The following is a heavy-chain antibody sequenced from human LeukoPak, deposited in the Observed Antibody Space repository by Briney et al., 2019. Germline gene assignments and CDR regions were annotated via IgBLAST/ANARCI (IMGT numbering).Heavy chain of an antibody. V-gene: IGHV4-61*01. D-gene: IGHD1-1*01. Sequence: PSETLSLTCTVSGGSISSSSYYWSWVRQPPGKGLEWIGYIYDSGSTNYNPSLKSRVTISVDTSKNQFSLKLSSVTAADTAVYYCARKNGYFDYWGQGTLVTVSS. J-gene: IGHJ4*02. CDR2: IYDSGST. CDR3: ARKNGYFDY. CDR1: GGSISSSSYY.